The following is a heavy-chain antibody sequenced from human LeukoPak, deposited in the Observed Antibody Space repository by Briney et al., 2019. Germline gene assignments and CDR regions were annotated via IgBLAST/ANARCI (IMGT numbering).Heavy chain of an antibody. CDR1: GGSISSGGYY. J-gene: IGHJ4*02. V-gene: IGHV4-31*03. D-gene: IGHD1-20*01. Sequence: PSETLSLTCTVSGGSISSGGYYWSWIRQHPGKGLEWIGYIYYSGSTVYNPSLKSRVTISVDSSKNQFSLKLSFVTAADTAVYYCAATRYNWNGPGYYFDYWGQGSLVTVSS. CDR3: AATRYNWNGPGYYFDY. CDR2: IYYSGST.